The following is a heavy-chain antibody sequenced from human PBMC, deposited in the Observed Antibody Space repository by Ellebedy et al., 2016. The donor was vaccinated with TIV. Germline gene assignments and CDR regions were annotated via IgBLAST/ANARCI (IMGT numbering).Heavy chain of an antibody. J-gene: IGHJ4*02. CDR1: GYTFTSYY. Sequence: AASVKVSCKASGYTFTSYYMHWVRQAPGQGLEWMGIINPSGGSTSYAQKFQGRVTMTRDTSTSTVYMELSSLRSEDTAVYYCARTNYYDSSGYPSNFDYWGQGTLVTVSS. CDR3: ARTNYYDSSGYPSNFDY. V-gene: IGHV1-46*01. CDR2: INPSGGST. D-gene: IGHD3-22*01.